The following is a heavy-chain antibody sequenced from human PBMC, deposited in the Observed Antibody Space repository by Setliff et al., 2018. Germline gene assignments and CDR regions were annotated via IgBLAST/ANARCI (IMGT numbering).Heavy chain of an antibody. Sequence: SETLSLTCTVSGGSISSGGYYWSWIRQHPGKGLEWIGYIYYSGSTYYNPSLKSRVTISIARSKNQVSLKLSSVTAADTAIYYCARHGPTRTDSWFDSFDVWGQGTKVTVSS. V-gene: IGHV4-31*03. D-gene: IGHD2-8*01. CDR3: ARHGPTRTDSWFDSFDV. CDR2: IYYSGST. J-gene: IGHJ3*01. CDR1: GGSISSGGYY.